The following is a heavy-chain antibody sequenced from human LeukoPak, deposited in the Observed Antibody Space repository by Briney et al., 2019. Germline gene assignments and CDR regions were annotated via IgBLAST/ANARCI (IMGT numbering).Heavy chain of an antibody. J-gene: IGHJ5*02. CDR2: VYFSGRT. Sequence: PSETLSLTCTVSGVSISSYFWSWIRQPPGKGLEWIGFVYFSGRTSYNPSLKSRVSISLDTSKNQISLKVSSLTAADTAVYYCARAKPAAIGFDPWGQGTLVTVSS. CDR1: GVSISSYF. D-gene: IGHD2-2*01. V-gene: IGHV4-59*01. CDR3: ARAKPAAIGFDP.